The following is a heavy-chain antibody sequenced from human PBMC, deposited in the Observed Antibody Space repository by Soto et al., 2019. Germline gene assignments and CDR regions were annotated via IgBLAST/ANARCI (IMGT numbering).Heavy chain of an antibody. Sequence: EVQLVESGGGLVKPGGSLRLACAASGFTLRTAWMNWVRQAPGKGLEWVGRIKRESDGGTTDYGVSVRGSFTISRDESQNPLDLQMNSLRTEDTAVYYCATEPYFYDSSGVDVWGQGTTVTVSS. V-gene: IGHV3-15*07. CDR2: IKRESDGGTT. CDR1: GFTLRTAW. J-gene: IGHJ6*02. CDR3: ATEPYFYDSSGVDV.